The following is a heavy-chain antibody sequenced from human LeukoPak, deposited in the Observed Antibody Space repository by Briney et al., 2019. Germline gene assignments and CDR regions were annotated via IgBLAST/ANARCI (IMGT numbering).Heavy chain of an antibody. CDR3: ATRPPGYYYYMDV. J-gene: IGHJ6*03. CDR1: GYSFTSYW. CDR2: IYPGDSDT. V-gene: IGHV5-51*01. Sequence: GESLKISCKGSGYSFTSYWIGWVRQMPGKGLEWMGIIYPGDSDTRYSPSFQGQVTISADKSINTAYLHWSSLRASDTAVYYCATRPPGYYYYMDVWGKGTTVTVSS.